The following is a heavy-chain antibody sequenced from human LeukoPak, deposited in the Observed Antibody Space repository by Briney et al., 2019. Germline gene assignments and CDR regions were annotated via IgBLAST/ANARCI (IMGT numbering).Heavy chain of an antibody. CDR2: IYYSGST. CDR3: ASSRDGYNFGFDY. CDR1: GGSISSYY. J-gene: IGHJ4*02. V-gene: IGHV4-59*01. D-gene: IGHD5-24*01. Sequence: SETLSLTCTVSGGSISSYYWSWIRQPPGKGLVWIGYIYYSGSTNYNPSLKSRVTISVDTSRNQFSLNLRSVTAADTAVYYCASSRDGYNFGFDYWGQGTLVTVSS.